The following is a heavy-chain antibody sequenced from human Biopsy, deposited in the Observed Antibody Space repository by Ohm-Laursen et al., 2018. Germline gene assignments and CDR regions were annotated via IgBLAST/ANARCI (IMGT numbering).Heavy chain of an antibody. CDR3: ARSGSDSLNYYFDF. CDR2: TFYRAKWYT. D-gene: IGHD2-21*02. CDR1: GDSVSSNRAA. V-gene: IGHV6-1*01. J-gene: IGHJ4*02. Sequence: QTLSLTCAISGDSVSSNRAAWNWIRQSPSRGLEWLGRTFYRAKWYTDFAVSVKSRITLTPDPSTNQFSLQLNSVTPDDTAVYYCARSGSDSLNYYFDFWGQGALVTVSS.